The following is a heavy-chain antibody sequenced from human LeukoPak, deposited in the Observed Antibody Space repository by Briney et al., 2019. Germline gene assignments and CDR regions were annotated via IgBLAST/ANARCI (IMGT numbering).Heavy chain of an antibody. D-gene: IGHD6-19*01. J-gene: IGHJ4*01. V-gene: IGHV3-15*01. Sequence: GGSLRLSCAASGFTFSNAWMSWVRQAPGKGLEWVGRIKSKTDGGTTDYAAPVKGRFTISRDDSKNTLYLQMNSLKTEDTAVFFRNNPWVGVAGKLEGEFWGPGTLVTVSS. CDR3: NNPWVGVAGKLEGEF. CDR2: IKSKTDGGTT. CDR1: GFTFSNAW.